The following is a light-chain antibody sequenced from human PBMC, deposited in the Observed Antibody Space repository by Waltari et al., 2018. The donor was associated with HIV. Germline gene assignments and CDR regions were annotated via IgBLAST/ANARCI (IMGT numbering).Light chain of an antibody. Sequence: QSVLPQPPSVSGAPGQRVTISCSGSTSNVGTIYLLHWYQQLPGMAPKRLIAGDSNRPSGVPDRFSASKSGTSGSLTITGLQPEDEADYYCQTFDITLGGFYVFGTGTKVTVL. CDR1: TSNVGTIYL. V-gene: IGLV1-40*01. J-gene: IGLJ1*01. CDR2: GDS. CDR3: QTFDITLGGFYV.